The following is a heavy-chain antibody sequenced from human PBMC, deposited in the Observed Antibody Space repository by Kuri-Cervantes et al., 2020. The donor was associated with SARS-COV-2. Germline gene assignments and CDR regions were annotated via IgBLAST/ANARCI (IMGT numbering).Heavy chain of an antibody. D-gene: IGHD1-26*01. Sequence: ESLKISCSASGFTFNAYSMHWVRQAPGKGLEYVSAISSNGETTYYVDSVKGRFIISRDNSKNRLFLQMSGLSVEDTAVYFFVTRGGSGAFDVWGQGTMVTVSS. CDR3: VTRGGSGAFDV. J-gene: IGHJ3*01. CDR1: GFTFNAYS. CDR2: ISSNGETT. V-gene: IGHV3-64D*06.